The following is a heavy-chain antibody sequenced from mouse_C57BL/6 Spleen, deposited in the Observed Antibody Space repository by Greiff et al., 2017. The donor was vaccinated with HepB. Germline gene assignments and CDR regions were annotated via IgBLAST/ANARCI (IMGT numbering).Heavy chain of an antibody. J-gene: IGHJ4*01. CDR2: IHPSDSDT. V-gene: IGHV1-74*01. CDR1: GYTFTSYW. D-gene: IGHD1-1*01. CDR3: AIDYGDAMDY. Sequence: ASGYTFTSYWMHWVKQRPDQGLEWIGRIHPSDSDTNYNQKFKGKATLTVDKSSSTAYMQLSSLTSEDSAVYYCAIDYGDAMDYWGQGTSVTVSS.